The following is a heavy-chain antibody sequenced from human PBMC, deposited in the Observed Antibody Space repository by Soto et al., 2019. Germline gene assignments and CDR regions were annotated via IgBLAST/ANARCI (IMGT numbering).Heavy chain of an antibody. J-gene: IGHJ5*02. V-gene: IGHV4-31*11. Sequence: PSETLSLTCAVSGGSISSLGYYWSWIRQDPGKGLEWTGHIFHSGNMDYNPSLQSRVTMSVDTSKNQFSLKLSSVTAADTAVYYCAREERFSHWLDPWGQGTLVTVSS. CDR1: GGSISSLGYY. CDR2: IFHSGNM. CDR3: AREERFSHWLDP.